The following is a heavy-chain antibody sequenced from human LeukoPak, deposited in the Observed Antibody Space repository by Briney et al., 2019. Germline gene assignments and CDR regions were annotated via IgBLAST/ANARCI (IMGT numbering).Heavy chain of an antibody. J-gene: IGHJ5*02. Sequence: ASVKVSCKASGFTFTSYDINWVRRASGQGLECMGWMNPNNGNTGYAQKFQGRVTMTRDTSISTAYMELRGLRSEDTAVYYCVRDGEGVAISVNYWFDPWGQGTLVTVSS. V-gene: IGHV1-8*01. CDR3: VRDGEGVAISVNYWFDP. D-gene: IGHD3-10*01. CDR2: MNPNNGNT. CDR1: GFTFTSYD.